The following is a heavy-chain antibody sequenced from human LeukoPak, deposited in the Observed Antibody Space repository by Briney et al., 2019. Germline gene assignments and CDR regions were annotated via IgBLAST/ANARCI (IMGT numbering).Heavy chain of an antibody. D-gene: IGHD6-6*01. CDR2: INHSGST. V-gene: IGHV4-31*03. CDR1: GGSISSGGYY. J-gene: IGHJ5*02. CDR3: ARGLIGSSSVWFDP. Sequence: PSETLSLTCTVSGGSISSGGYYWSWLRQHPGKGLEWIGEINHSGSTNYNPSLKSRFTIAVDTSKNQFSLKLSSVTAADTAVYYCARGLIGSSSVWFDPWGQGTLVTVSS.